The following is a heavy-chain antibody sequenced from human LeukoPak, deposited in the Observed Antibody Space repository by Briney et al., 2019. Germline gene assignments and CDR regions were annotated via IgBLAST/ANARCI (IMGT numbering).Heavy chain of an antibody. CDR3: ARGRSGYDSRYFDP. D-gene: IGHD5-12*01. J-gene: IGHJ5*02. Sequence: GGSLRLSCAASGFTVSSNYMSWVRQAPGKGLEWVSTIYSGGSTYYADSVKGRFTVSRDNSRNTLYLQMNTLGAEDTAVYYCARGRSGYDSRYFDPWGQGTLVTVSS. V-gene: IGHV3-53*01. CDR1: GFTVSSNY. CDR2: IYSGGST.